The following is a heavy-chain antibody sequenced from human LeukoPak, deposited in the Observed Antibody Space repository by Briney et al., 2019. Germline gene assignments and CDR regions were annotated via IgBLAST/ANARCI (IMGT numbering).Heavy chain of an antibody. Sequence: PSETLSLTCTVSGGSISSYYWSWIRQTPGKGLDWIGCINYIGKTDYTPSLKSRLTISLDTSKNQFSLRLRSVPAADTAVYYCARSSGWSFFDCWGQGSLVTVSS. D-gene: IGHD6-19*01. V-gene: IGHV4-59*01. CDR3: ARSSGWSFFDC. CDR1: GGSISSYY. CDR2: INYIGKT. J-gene: IGHJ4*02.